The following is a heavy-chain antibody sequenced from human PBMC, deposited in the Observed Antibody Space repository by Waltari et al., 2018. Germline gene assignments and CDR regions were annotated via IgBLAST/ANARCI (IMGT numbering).Heavy chain of an antibody. CDR2: IVPIFVTS. V-gene: IGHV1-69*05. J-gene: IGHJ6*02. CDR1: GGTFSSYA. CDR3: AREMVSGDNADYYYGMDV. Sequence: QVQLVQSGAEVKKPGSSVKVSCKASGGTFSSYAISWVRQAPGPGLAWVGGIVPIFVTSKYAQTVQGRLTIPTDEATSTAYMELRSRRSEDTAVYYCAREMVSGDNADYYYGMDVWGQGTTVTVSS. D-gene: IGHD2-8*01.